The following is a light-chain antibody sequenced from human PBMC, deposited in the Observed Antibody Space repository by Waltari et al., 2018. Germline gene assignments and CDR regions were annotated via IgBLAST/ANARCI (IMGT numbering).Light chain of an antibody. CDR1: SSDVGGHDY. J-gene: IGLJ2*01. CDR2: DVN. Sequence: QSALSQPASVSGSPGQSITISCTGASSDVGGHDYVSWYQQHQGKAPKLIIRDVNNRPSGVSNRFSGSKSGNTASLTISGLQAEDEADYYCSSYSTSSSLILFGEGTKVTVL. CDR3: SSYSTSSSLIL. V-gene: IGLV2-14*03.